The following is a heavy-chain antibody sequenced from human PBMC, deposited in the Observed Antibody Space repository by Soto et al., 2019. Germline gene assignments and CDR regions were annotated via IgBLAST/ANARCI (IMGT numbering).Heavy chain of an antibody. Sequence: GASVKVSCKASGGTFSSYAISWVRQAPGQGLEWMGGIIPIFGTANYAQKFQGRVTITADESTSTAYMELSSLRSEDTAVYYCARGFSKLDERYFDYWGQGTLVTVSS. V-gene: IGHV1-69*13. CDR3: ARGFSKLDERYFDY. J-gene: IGHJ4*02. CDR2: IIPIFGTA. CDR1: GGTFSSYA. D-gene: IGHD4-4*01.